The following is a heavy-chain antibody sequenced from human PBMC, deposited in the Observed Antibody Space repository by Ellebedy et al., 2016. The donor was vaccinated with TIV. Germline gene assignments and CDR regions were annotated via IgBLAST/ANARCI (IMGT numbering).Heavy chain of an antibody. CDR3: AHRFGSRSYHNWFDP. CDR2: IFSNDET. CDR1: GFSLSNARMG. D-gene: IGHD3-10*01. Sequence: SGPTLVXPTETLTLTCTVSGFSLSNARMGVSWIRQPPGKALEWLAHIFSNDETSYSTSLKSRLTISKDTSKSQVVLTMTNMDPVDTATYYCAHRFGSRSYHNWFDPWGQGTLVTVSS. J-gene: IGHJ5*02. V-gene: IGHV2-26*01.